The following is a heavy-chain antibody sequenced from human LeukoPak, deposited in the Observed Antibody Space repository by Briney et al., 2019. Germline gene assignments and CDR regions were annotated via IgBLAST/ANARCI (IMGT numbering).Heavy chain of an antibody. Sequence: ASVTVSCKAASNTFSSHGVSWVRQAPGQGLEWMGWINLNNGNTRYAQTVQGRVTMTTDTSTNTAYLELRNLEFDDTAVYYCARDGRPVIGVSPEIWYWGQGTQVTVSS. CDR1: SNTFSSHG. V-gene: IGHV1-18*01. CDR2: INLNNGNT. J-gene: IGHJ4*02. CDR3: ARDGRPVIGVSPEIWY. D-gene: IGHD2-21*01.